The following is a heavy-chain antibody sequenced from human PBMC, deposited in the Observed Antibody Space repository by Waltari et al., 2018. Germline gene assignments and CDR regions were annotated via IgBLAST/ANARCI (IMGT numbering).Heavy chain of an antibody. D-gene: IGHD2-21*02. Sequence: QVQLQESGPSLLKPSETLSLICTVSGGSISGFYWSWVRQPPGKGLDGIGYIYYTGGTNFNPSRKSRVTMSVDTSKNQFSLKLSSVTAADTAFYYCARGGGGDWEWFDPWGQGTLVTVSS. V-gene: IGHV4-59*01. CDR2: IYYTGGT. CDR3: ARGGGGDWEWFDP. CDR1: GGSISGFY. J-gene: IGHJ5*02.